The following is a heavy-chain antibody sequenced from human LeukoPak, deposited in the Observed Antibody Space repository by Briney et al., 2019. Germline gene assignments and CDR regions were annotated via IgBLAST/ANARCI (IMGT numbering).Heavy chain of an antibody. CDR2: ITSDGTT. D-gene: IGHD1-26*01. Sequence: GGSLRLSCAASGFTFSSYAMSWVRQAPGKGLEWVSSITSDGTTYYADSVKGRFTISRDNSKNTLYVEMSSLRAEDTAIYYCAKDRIASYYSPTDYWGQGTLVTVSS. J-gene: IGHJ4*02. V-gene: IGHV3-23*01. CDR1: GFTFSSYA. CDR3: AKDRIASYYSPTDY.